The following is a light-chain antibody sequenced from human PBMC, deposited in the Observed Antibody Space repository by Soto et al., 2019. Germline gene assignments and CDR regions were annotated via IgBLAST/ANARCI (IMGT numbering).Light chain of an antibody. CDR3: KQYSHLIN. CDR2: DAS. J-gene: IGKJ1*01. CDR1: QDISNY. V-gene: IGKV1-33*01. Sequence: EIQITHSPSSLSASVVDRVTLTFQASQDISNYLNWYQQKLGKAPKLLIYDASNLETGVPSRFSGSGSGTDFTLTISSLQPEDIATYYCKQYSHLINFGQGHKVDIK.